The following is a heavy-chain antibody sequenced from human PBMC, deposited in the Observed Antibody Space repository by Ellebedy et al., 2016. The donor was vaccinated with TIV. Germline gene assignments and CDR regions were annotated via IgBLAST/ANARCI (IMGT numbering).Heavy chain of an antibody. V-gene: IGHV4-38-2*02. J-gene: IGHJ5*02. CDR3: ATLETYYYDSNGYLSWFDP. CDR1: QYAIRGGYY. CDR2: MFHSGST. D-gene: IGHD3-22*01. Sequence: SETLSLXCSVTQYAIRGGYYWGCIRQTPGKGLEWIGSMFHSGSTSYNPSLKSRVTISVDKSKNQFSLKMSSVTAADTAVYYCATLETYYYDSNGYLSWFDPWGLGALVTVSS.